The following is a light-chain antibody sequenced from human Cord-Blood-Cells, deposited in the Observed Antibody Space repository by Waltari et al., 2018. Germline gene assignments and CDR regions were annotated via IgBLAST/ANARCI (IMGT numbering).Light chain of an antibody. Sequence: IQMTQSPSSLSASVGDRVTITCRASQSISSYLNWYQQKPGKAPKLLSYAASSLQSGVPSRFSGSGSGTDFTLTISSLQPEDFATYYCQQSYSTPFTFGGGTKVEIK. CDR3: QQSYSTPFT. V-gene: IGKV1-39*01. CDR2: AAS. J-gene: IGKJ4*01. CDR1: QSISSY.